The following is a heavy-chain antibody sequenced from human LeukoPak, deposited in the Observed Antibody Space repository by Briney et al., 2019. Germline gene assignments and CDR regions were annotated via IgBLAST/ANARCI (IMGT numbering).Heavy chain of an antibody. J-gene: IGHJ3*02. D-gene: IGHD2-15*01. CDR2: TYYRSKWYI. Sequence: QRLSLTCAMSGDSVSSKRAAWDWIRQSPSRGFEWLGRTYYRSKWYIDYAGSVKSRITINPDTSKNQFSLQLNSVTPEDTAVYYCAREGGEYCSGGSCHYAFDIWGQGTDVTVSS. V-gene: IGHV6-1*01. CDR3: AREGGEYCSGGSCHYAFDI. CDR1: GDSVSSKRAA.